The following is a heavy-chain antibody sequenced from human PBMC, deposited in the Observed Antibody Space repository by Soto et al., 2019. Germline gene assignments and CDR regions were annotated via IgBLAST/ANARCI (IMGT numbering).Heavy chain of an antibody. D-gene: IGHD4-17*01. CDR2: IWYDGSNK. J-gene: IGHJ4*02. Sequence: QVQLVESGGGVVQPGRSLRLSCAASGFTFSSYGMHWVRQAPGKGLEWVAVIWYDGSNKYYADSVKGRFTISRDNSKNTLYLQMNSLSAEDTAVYYCARDPVRDYGDPEYYFDYWGQGTLVTVSS. V-gene: IGHV3-33*01. CDR3: ARDPVRDYGDPEYYFDY. CDR1: GFTFSSYG.